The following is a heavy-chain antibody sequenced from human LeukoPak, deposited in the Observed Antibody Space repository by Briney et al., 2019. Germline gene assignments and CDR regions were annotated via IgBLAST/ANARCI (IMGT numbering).Heavy chain of an antibody. CDR1: GFTFSSYG. V-gene: IGHV3-30*03. J-gene: IGHJ4*02. CDR3: ARGTFGKYYFGY. D-gene: IGHD3-16*01. CDR2: ISYDGSNK. Sequence: GGSLRLSCAASGFTFSSYGMNWVRQAPGKGLEWVAVISYDGSNKYYADSVKGRFTISRDNSKNTLYLQMNSLRGEDTAVYYCARGTFGKYYFGYWGQGTLVTVSS.